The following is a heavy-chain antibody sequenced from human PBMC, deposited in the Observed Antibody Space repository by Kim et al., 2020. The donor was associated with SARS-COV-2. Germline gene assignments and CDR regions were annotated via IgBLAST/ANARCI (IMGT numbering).Heavy chain of an antibody. D-gene: IGHD3-9*01. CDR1: GFTFSNYA. V-gene: IGHV3-23*01. CDR3: AKGRTYYDILTIYYPFDY. CDR2: IDNSGGST. J-gene: IGHJ4*02. Sequence: GGSLRLSCAASGFTFSNYALSWVRQAPGKGLEWISTIDNSGGSTFYADFVKGRFTISRDNSKNTLYLQMNSLRAEDTAIYYCAKGRTYYDILTIYYPFDYWGQGTLVPVSS.